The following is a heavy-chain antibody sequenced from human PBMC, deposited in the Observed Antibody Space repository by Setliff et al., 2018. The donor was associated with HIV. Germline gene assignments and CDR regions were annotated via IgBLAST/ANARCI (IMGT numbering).Heavy chain of an antibody. CDR3: AKEFEDLSGAY. Sequence: GGSLRLSCAASGFSFSDYGMHWVRQAPGKGLEWVAFIWYDGNNIKYADSVKGRFTISRDNSKNTLYLQMNSLRAEDTATYYCAKEFEDLSGAYWGQGILVTVSS. J-gene: IGHJ4*02. CDR1: GFSFSDYG. D-gene: IGHD3-10*01. V-gene: IGHV3-30*02. CDR2: IWYDGNNI.